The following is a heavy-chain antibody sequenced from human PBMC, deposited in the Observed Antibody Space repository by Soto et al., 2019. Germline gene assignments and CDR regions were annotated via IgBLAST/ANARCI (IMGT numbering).Heavy chain of an antibody. CDR1: GFTFRSSP. D-gene: IGHD6-13*01. Sequence: PGGSLRLSCAVSGFTFRSSPMSWVRRAPGKGLEWVSGINCGNDSEHYVDSVRGRFTIIRDNSKNLLHLQMNSLRAEDTALYYCAKDLYAGSWYFVPSPLFDYWGQGTLVTVSS. V-gene: IGHV3-23*01. J-gene: IGHJ4*02. CDR3: AKDLYAGSWYFVPSPLFDY. CDR2: INCGNDSE.